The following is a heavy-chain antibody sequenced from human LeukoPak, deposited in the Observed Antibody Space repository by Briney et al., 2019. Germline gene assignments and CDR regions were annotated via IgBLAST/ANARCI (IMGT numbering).Heavy chain of an antibody. D-gene: IGHD3-3*01. J-gene: IGHJ6*02. V-gene: IGHV1-18*01. CDR2: ISAYNGNT. Sequence: ASVKVSCKASGYTFTSYGISWVRQAPGQGLEWMGWISAYNGNTNYAQKLQGRVTMTTDTSTSTAYMELRSLRSDDTAVYYCARDNDFWSGRQFMDVRGQGTTVTVSS. CDR1: GYTFTSYG. CDR3: ARDNDFWSGRQFMDV.